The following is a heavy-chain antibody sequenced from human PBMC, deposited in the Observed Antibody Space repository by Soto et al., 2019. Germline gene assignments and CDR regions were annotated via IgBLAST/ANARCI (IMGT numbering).Heavy chain of an antibody. Sequence: ASVKVSCKASGFTFTSSAMQWVRQARGQRLEWMGGFDPEDGETVYAQRFQGRVTMTEDTSTDTAYMELSSLRSEDTAVYYCATDSGAYRASDIWGQGTMVTVSS. J-gene: IGHJ3*02. CDR1: GFTFTSSA. V-gene: IGHV1-24*01. CDR2: FDPEDGET. D-gene: IGHD4-4*01. CDR3: ATDSGAYRASDI.